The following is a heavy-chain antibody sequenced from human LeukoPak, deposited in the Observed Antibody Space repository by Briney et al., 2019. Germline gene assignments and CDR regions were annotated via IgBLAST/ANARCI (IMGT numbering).Heavy chain of an antibody. CDR2: IIPIFGTA. Sequence: SVKVSCKASGGTFSSYTISWVRQAPGQGLEWMGRIIPIFGTANYAQKFQGRVTITTDESTNTAYMELSSLRSEDTAVYYCARGYYDSSGYYWFDPWGQGTLVTVSS. CDR1: GGTFSSYT. CDR3: ARGYYDSSGYYWFDP. V-gene: IGHV1-69*05. J-gene: IGHJ5*02. D-gene: IGHD3-22*01.